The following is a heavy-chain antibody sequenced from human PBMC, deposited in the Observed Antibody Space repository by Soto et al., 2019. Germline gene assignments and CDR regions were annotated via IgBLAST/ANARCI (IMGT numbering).Heavy chain of an antibody. CDR3: ARIRTGYCSGGSCYFVDP. D-gene: IGHD2-15*01. J-gene: IGHJ5*02. CDR1: GFSFSSYG. CDR2: IPYDGSNK. V-gene: IGHV3-30*03. Sequence: PGGSLRLSCAASGFSFSSYGMHWVRQAPGKGLERVAVIPYDGSNKYYADAVKGRFTISRDNSKNTLYLQMNSLRAEDTAVYYCARIRTGYCSGGSCYFVDPWGQGTLVTVSS.